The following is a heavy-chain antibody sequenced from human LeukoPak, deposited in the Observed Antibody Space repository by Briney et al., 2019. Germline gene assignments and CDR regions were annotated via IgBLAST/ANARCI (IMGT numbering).Heavy chain of an antibody. CDR2: IIPIFGTA. J-gene: IGHJ4*02. CDR3: ARTPMYSSGWYCYFDY. Sequence: SVKVSCKASGGTFSSYAISWGRQAPGQGVEWMGRIIPIFGTANYAQKFQGRVTITTDESTSTAYMELSSLRSEDTAVYYCARTPMYSSGWYCYFDYWGQGTLVTVSS. V-gene: IGHV1-69*05. D-gene: IGHD6-19*01. CDR1: GGTFSSYA.